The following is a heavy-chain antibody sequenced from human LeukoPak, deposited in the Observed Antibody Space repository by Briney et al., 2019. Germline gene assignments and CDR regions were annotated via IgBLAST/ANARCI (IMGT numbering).Heavy chain of an antibody. CDR1: GFTFSSYA. J-gene: IGHJ4*02. D-gene: IGHD6-6*01. CDR2: VTTSGDST. Sequence: PGGSLRLSCADSGFTFSSYAMSWVRQAPGKGLEWVSGVTTSGDSTFYADSVKGRFTISRDNSRNTLYLQMNSLRAEDTAVYYCAKKSRSSLPPIHWGQGTLVTVSS. CDR3: AKKSRSSLPPIH. V-gene: IGHV3-23*01.